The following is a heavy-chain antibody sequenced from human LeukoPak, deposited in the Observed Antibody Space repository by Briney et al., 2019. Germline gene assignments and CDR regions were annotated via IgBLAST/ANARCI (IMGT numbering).Heavy chain of an antibody. D-gene: IGHD6-19*01. J-gene: IGHJ4*02. CDR3: ARGAAVALEL. Sequence: GGSLRLSCAASGFTVSSSYMTWVRQAPGKGLEYVAFIQFDGTTEYYTDSVKGRFTMSRDKSKNTLYLQMNSLRGGDTAVYYCARGAAVALELWGQGTLVTVSS. V-gene: IGHV3-30*02. CDR2: IQFDGTTE. CDR1: GFTVSSSY.